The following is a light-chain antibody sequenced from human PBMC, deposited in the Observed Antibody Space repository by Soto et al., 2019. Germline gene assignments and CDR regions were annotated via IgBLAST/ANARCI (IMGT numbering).Light chain of an antibody. J-gene: IGKJ5*01. CDR2: DAS. CDR3: QQYDNLPRVT. V-gene: IGKV1-33*01. CDR1: QDISNY. Sequence: DIQMTQSPSSLSASVGDRVTITCQASQDISNYLNWYQQKPGKAPKLLIYDASTLETGVPSRFSGSGSGTDFTFTISSLQPEDIATYYCQQYDNLPRVTFGQGTRLEIK.